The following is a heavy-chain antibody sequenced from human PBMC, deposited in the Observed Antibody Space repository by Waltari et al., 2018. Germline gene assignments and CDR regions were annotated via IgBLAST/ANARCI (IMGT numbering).Heavy chain of an antibody. V-gene: IGHV4-61*02. CDR1: GGSISSGSYS. CDR2: IYTSGST. Sequence: QVQLQESGPGLVKPSQTLSLTCTVSGGSISSGSYSWSWIRQPAGKGLEWIGRIYTSGSTNYNPSLKSRVTISVDTSKNQFSLKLSSVTAADTAVYYCARWDIVVVPAAMNAFDIWGQGTMVTVSS. CDR3: ARWDIVVVPAAMNAFDI. J-gene: IGHJ3*02. D-gene: IGHD2-2*01.